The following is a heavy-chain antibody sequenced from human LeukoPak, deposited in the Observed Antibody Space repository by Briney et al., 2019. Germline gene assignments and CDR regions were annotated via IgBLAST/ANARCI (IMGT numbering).Heavy chain of an antibody. D-gene: IGHD3-3*01. CDR1: GYTFITYY. CDR2: INAGSGNT. CDR3: AREGYDFWSGYYYYYMDV. Sequence: ASVKVSCKASGYTFITYYMHCVRQAPGQRLEWMGWINAGSGNTKYSQEFQGRVTITRDTSASTAYMELSSLRSEDMAVYYCAREGYDFWSGYYYYYMDVWGKGTTVTVSS. V-gene: IGHV1-3*03. J-gene: IGHJ6*03.